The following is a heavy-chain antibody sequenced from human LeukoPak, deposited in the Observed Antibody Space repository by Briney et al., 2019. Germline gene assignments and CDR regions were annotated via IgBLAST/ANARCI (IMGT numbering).Heavy chain of an antibody. CDR1: GFTFSSYS. J-gene: IGHJ6*04. CDR3: ATGSSSPYYYYGMDV. Sequence: GGSLRLSCAASGFTFSSYSMHWVRQAPGKGLEWVAVISYDGSNKYYADSVKGRFTISRDNSKNTLYLQMNSLRAEDTAVYYCATGSSSPYYYYGMDVWGKGTTVTVSS. D-gene: IGHD3-10*01. CDR2: ISYDGSNK. V-gene: IGHV3-30*03.